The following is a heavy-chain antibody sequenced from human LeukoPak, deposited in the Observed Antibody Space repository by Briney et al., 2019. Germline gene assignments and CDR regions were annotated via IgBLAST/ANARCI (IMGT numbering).Heavy chain of an antibody. D-gene: IGHD2-2*01. CDR2: IIPIFGTA. Sequence: GASVKVSCKASGGTFSSYAISWVRQAPGQGLEWMGGIIPIFGTANYAQKFQGRVTITADKSTSTAYMELSSLRSEDMAVYYCARDPHLYCSSTSCYFNDYWGQGTLVTVSS. CDR3: ARDPHLYCSSTSCYFNDY. V-gene: IGHV1-69*06. J-gene: IGHJ4*02. CDR1: GGTFSSYA.